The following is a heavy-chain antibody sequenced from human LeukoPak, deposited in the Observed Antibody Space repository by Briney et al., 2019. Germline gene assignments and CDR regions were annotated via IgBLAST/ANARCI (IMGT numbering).Heavy chain of an antibody. CDR2: INPNSGGT. J-gene: IGHJ3*02. D-gene: IGHD3-22*01. Sequence: GASVKVSCKASGYTFTGYYMHWVRQAPGQGLEWMGWINPNSGGTNYAQKFQGRVTMTRDTSISTAYMELSRLRSDDTAVYYCAAPRQYYYDSSGYHDAFDIWGQGTMVTVSS. V-gene: IGHV1-2*02. CDR3: AAPRQYYYDSSGYHDAFDI. CDR1: GYTFTGYY.